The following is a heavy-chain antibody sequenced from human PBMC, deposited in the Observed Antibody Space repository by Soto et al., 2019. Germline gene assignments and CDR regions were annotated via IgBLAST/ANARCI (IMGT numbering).Heavy chain of an antibody. Sequence: QVQLVQSGAEVKKPGSSVKVSCKASGGSFSSYAISWVRQAPGQGLEWLGGIIPIFGTANYAQKFQGRVTITADESTSTAYMELSSLRSEDTAVYYCARESSGAYYGSVPFDPWGQGTLVTVSS. CDR3: ARESSGAYYGSVPFDP. CDR1: GGSFSSYA. CDR2: IIPIFGTA. V-gene: IGHV1-69*01. J-gene: IGHJ5*02. D-gene: IGHD3-10*01.